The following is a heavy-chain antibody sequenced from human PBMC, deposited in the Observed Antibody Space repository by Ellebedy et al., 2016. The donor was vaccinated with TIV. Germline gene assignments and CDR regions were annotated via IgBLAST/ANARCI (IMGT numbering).Heavy chain of an antibody. CDR2: ISWNSGAI. Sequence: PGGSLRLSCAASGFTFEDNAMHWVRQAPGKGLEWVSGISWNSGAIGYADSVKGRFTISRANAKTSLYLQMDSLRVGDTALYYCVKAPTNSGRLDYWGQGTLVTVSS. CDR1: GFTFEDNA. D-gene: IGHD3-10*01. CDR3: VKAPTNSGRLDY. J-gene: IGHJ4*02. V-gene: IGHV3-9*01.